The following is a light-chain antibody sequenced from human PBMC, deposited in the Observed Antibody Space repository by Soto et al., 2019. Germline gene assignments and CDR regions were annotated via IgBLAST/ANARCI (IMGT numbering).Light chain of an antibody. J-gene: IGKJ4*01. CDR3: QQYYSYPLT. V-gene: IGKV1-8*01. CDR2: AAS. CDR1: QGISSY. Sequence: AIPMTQSPSSFSASTGDRGTVTCRASQGISSYLAWYQQKPGKAPKLLIYAASTLQSGVPSRFSGSGSGTDFTLTISCLQSEDFATYYCQQYYSYPLTFGGGTKVDIK.